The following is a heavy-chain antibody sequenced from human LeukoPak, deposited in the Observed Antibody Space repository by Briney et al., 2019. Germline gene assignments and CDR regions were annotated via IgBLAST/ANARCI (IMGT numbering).Heavy chain of an antibody. J-gene: IGHJ4*02. CDR1: GFTFSSYA. CDR3: ASGGGGYYSPTFDY. D-gene: IGHD3-3*01. V-gene: IGHV3-30*04. Sequence: GGALRLSCAASGFTFSSYAMHWVRQAPGKGLEWVAVISYDGSNKYYVDSAKGRFTVSRDNSKNTLYLQMNSLRAEDTAVYYCASGGGGYYSPTFDYWGQGTLVTVSS. CDR2: ISYDGSNK.